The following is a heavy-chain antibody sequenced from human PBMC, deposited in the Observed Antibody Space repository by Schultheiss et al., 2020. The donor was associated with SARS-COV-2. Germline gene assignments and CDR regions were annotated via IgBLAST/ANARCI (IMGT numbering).Heavy chain of an antibody. Sequence: SETLSLTCTVSAGSISRSSYYWAWTRQPPGKGLEWIGDIYYTGGTNYNPSLKSRVTISVDTSKNLFSLRLSSVTAADTAVYYCARDLNGEYSSGWTRQRYYYYYGMDVWGQGTTVTVSS. CDR3: ARDLNGEYSSGWTRQRYYYYYGMDV. CDR2: IYYTGGT. J-gene: IGHJ6*02. CDR1: AGSISRSSYY. V-gene: IGHV4-61*01. D-gene: IGHD6-19*01.